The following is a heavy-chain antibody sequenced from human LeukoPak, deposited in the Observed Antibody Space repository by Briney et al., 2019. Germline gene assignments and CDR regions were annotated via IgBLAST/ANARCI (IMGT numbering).Heavy chain of an antibody. J-gene: IGHJ2*01. V-gene: IGHV1-69*13. CDR3: ASLNTAMVYWYFDL. CDR2: IIPIFGTA. D-gene: IGHD5-18*01. CDR1: GGTFSSYA. Sequence: SVKVSCKSSGGTFSSYAISWVRRAPGQGREWRGGIIPIFGTANYAQKFQGRVTITADESTSTAYMELSSLRYEDTAVYYCASLNTAMVYWYFDLWGRGTLVTVSS.